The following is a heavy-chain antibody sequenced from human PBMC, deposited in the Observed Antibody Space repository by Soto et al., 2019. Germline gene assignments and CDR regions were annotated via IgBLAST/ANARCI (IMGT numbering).Heavy chain of an antibody. CDR3: ATPNCSSTSCYPNYFDY. Sequence: GASVKVSCKASGGTFSSYTIRWVRQAPGQGLEWMGRIIPILGIANYAQKFQGRVTITADKSTSTAYMEPSSLRSEDTAVYYCATPNCSSTSCYPNYFDYWGQGTLVTVSS. CDR2: IIPILGIA. J-gene: IGHJ4*02. V-gene: IGHV1-69*02. D-gene: IGHD2-2*01. CDR1: GGTFSSYT.